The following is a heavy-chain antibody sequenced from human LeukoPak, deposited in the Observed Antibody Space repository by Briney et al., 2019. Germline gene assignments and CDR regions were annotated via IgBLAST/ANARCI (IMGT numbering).Heavy chain of an antibody. CDR1: GFTFSSYA. CDR2: ISGSGGST. V-gene: IGHV3-23*01. Sequence: PGGSLRLSRAASGFTFSSYAMSWVRQAPGKGLEWVSAISGSGGSTYYADSVKGRFTISRDNSKNTLYLQMNSLRAEDTAVYYRAKDEWYCSSTSCSYFDYWGQGTLVTVSS. J-gene: IGHJ4*02. CDR3: AKDEWYCSSTSCSYFDY. D-gene: IGHD2-2*01.